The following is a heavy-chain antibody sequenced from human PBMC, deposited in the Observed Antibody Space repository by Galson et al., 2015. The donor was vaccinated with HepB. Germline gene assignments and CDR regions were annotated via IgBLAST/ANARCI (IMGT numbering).Heavy chain of an antibody. CDR1: GFTFSSYA. D-gene: IGHD5-18*01. Sequence: SLRLSCAASGFTFSSYAMSWVRQAPGKGLEWVSAISGSGGSTYYADSVKGRFTISRDNSKNTLYLQMNSLRAEDTAVYYCAKDQRRQLWLLDYWGQGTLVTVSS. CDR2: ISGSGGST. J-gene: IGHJ4*02. V-gene: IGHV3-23*01. CDR3: AKDQRRQLWLLDY.